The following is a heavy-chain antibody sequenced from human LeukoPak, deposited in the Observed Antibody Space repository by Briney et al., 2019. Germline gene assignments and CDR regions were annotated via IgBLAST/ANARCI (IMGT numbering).Heavy chain of an antibody. Sequence: GGSLRLSGAASGFTFGDYAMIWVRQTPGKGLEWLSYIVSFSSPVYYADSVKGRFTISRDNAKNSLYLQMNSLRAEDTAMYYCARFLNNYTYADYWGQGTLVTVSS. J-gene: IGHJ4*02. D-gene: IGHD1/OR15-1a*01. CDR1: GFTFGDYA. CDR2: IVSFSSPV. CDR3: ARFLNNYTYADY. V-gene: IGHV3-48*04.